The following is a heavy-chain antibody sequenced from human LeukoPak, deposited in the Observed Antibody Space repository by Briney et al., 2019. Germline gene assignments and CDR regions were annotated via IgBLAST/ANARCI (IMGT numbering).Heavy chain of an antibody. CDR1: GFTFSSYA. Sequence: GGSLRLSCAASGFTFSSYAMSWVRQAPGKGLEWVSAISGSGGSTYYADSVKGRFTISRDNSKNTPYLQMNSLRAEDTAVYYCVSEGGDPKPTDYWGLGTLVTVSS. CDR3: VSEGGDPKPTDY. D-gene: IGHD2-21*02. V-gene: IGHV3-23*01. CDR2: ISGSGGST. J-gene: IGHJ4*02.